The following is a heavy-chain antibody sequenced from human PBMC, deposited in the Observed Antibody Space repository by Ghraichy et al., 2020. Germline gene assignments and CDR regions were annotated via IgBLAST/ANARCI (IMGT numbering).Heavy chain of an antibody. V-gene: IGHV1-8*01. CDR3: ARSHGMDV. Sequence: ASVKVSCKASGYTFTSHDINWVRQAPVQGLEWMGWMNPNSGNTGYAQKLQGRVTMTRNTSISTAYMELSSLRSEDTAVYYCARSHGMDVWGQGTTVTISS. CDR1: GYTFTSHD. CDR2: MNPNSGNT. J-gene: IGHJ6*02.